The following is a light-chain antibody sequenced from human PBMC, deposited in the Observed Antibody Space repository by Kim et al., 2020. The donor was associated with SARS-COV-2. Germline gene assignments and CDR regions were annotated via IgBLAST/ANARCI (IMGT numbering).Light chain of an antibody. CDR1: SSDVGNYDY. Sequence: QSALTQPPSASGSPGQSVTISCTGTSSDVGNYDYVSWYQQHPGKAPKLMIYEVTKRPSGVTDRFSGSKSGNTASLTVSGLQAEDEADYFCSSYAGYNNFVFGTGTKVTVL. V-gene: IGLV2-8*01. CDR2: EVT. J-gene: IGLJ1*01. CDR3: SSYAGYNNFV.